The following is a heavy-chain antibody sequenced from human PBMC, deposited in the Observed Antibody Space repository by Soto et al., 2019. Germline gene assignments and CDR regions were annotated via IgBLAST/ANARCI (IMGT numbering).Heavy chain of an antibody. CDR3: ARDYYDSSGYYYLFQSYYYYGMDV. V-gene: IGHV3-33*01. J-gene: IGHJ6*02. D-gene: IGHD3-22*01. Sequence: GGSLRLSCAASGFTFSSYGMHWVRQAPGKGLEWVAVIWYDGSNKYYADSVKGRFTISRDNSKNTLYLQMNSLRAEDTAVYYCARDYYDSSGYYYLFQSYYYYGMDVWGQGTKVTVSS. CDR2: IWYDGSNK. CDR1: GFTFSSYG.